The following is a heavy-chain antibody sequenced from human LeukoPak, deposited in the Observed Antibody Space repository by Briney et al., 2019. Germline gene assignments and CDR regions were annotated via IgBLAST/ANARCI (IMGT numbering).Heavy chain of an antibody. CDR2: ISYDGSNK. J-gene: IGHJ4*02. V-gene: IGHV3-30*18. Sequence: GGSLRLSCAASGFTFSSYGMHWVRQAPGKGLEGVAVISYDGSNKYYADSVKGRFTISRDNSKNTLYLQMNSLRAEDTAVYYCAKKGRFDYWGQGTLVTVSS. CDR3: AKKGRFDY. CDR1: GFTFSSYG.